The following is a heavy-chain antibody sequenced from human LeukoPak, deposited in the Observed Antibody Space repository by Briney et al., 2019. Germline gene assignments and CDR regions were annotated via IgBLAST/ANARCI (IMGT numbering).Heavy chain of an antibody. Sequence: ASVKVSCKASGYNFTNYGISWVRQAPGQGLEWMGWISAYSGDTNYAQRLQGRLTMTTDTSPTTAYLELRSLTFDDTAVYYCARAPSFGDYGGDYWGQGTLVTVSS. CDR1: GYNFTNYG. J-gene: IGHJ4*02. D-gene: IGHD4-17*01. CDR2: ISAYSGDT. V-gene: IGHV1-18*01. CDR3: ARAPSFGDYGGDY.